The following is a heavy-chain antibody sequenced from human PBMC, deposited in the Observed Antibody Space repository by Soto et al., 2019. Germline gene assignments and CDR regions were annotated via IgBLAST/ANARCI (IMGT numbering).Heavy chain of an antibody. CDR1: GFTFSTYA. Sequence: EVQLVESGGGLVQPGGSLRLSCATSGFTFSTYAMHWVRQAPGKGLEYVSAISSNGRSTYYANSVKGRFTISRDNSKNKLYLQMGRLRAEDMAVYYCARDRCTNCVCYAPSDYWGQGTLVTVSS. D-gene: IGHD2-8*01. CDR3: ARDRCTNCVCYAPSDY. CDR2: ISSNGRST. V-gene: IGHV3-64*01. J-gene: IGHJ4*02.